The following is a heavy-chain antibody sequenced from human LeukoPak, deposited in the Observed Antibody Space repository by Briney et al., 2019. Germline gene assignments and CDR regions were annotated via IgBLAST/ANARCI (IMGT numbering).Heavy chain of an antibody. CDR1: GFSLSSNW. J-gene: IGHJ4*02. D-gene: IGHD1-1*01. CDR2: IREDGSEK. V-gene: IGHV3-7*01. CDR3: ARDGRGGHNDC. Sequence: PGGSLRLSCAASGFSLSSNWMSWVRQAPGKGLEWVANIREDGSEKKYVDSVKGRFTISRDNAKSSLYLQMNSLRAEDTAVYYCARDGRGGHNDCWGQGTLVTVSS.